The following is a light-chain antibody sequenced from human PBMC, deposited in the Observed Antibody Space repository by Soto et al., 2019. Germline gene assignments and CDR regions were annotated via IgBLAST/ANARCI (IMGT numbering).Light chain of an antibody. CDR1: QSVSSSY. V-gene: IGKV3-20*01. Sequence: EIVLTQPPGTLSLSPGEIATLSCRASQSVSSSYLAWYQQKPGQAPRPLIYGASSRAIGIPDRFSGSGSGTDFTRTISRLEPEDFAVYYCQQYGSSPWTFGQGTKVEIK. J-gene: IGKJ1*01. CDR3: QQYGSSPWT. CDR2: GAS.